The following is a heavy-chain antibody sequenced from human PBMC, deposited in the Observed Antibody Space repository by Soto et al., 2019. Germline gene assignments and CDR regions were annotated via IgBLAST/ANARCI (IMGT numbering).Heavy chain of an antibody. CDR1: GFTFGNYG. V-gene: IGHV3-23*01. CDR3: AKVANSGVVIEYFDY. D-gene: IGHD3-3*01. J-gene: IGHJ4*02. CDR2: LSSSGGRT. Sequence: PGGSLRLSCGPSGFTFGNYGMGWVRQAPGKGLEWVSGLSSSGGRTYYADSVKGRFTISRDNSKNTLFLQMNSLRAEDTAVYYCAKVANSGVVIEYFDYWGQGSLVTVSS.